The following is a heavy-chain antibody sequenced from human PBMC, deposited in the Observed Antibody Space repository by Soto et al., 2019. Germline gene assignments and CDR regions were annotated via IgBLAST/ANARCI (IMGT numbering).Heavy chain of an antibody. CDR2: IHYSGST. J-gene: IGHJ5*02. CDR1: GGSISTYY. V-gene: IGHV4-59*12. Sequence: SETLSLTCTVSGGSISTYYWTWIRQPPGMGLEWIGNIHYSGSTNYNPSLKSRVTMSVDRSKNQLSLKLRSVTAADTAVYYCARVPGPWGQGTLVTVSS. CDR3: ARVPGP.